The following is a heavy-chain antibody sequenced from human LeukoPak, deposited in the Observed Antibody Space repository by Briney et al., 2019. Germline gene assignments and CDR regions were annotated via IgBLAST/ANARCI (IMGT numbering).Heavy chain of an antibody. CDR1: GGSISSSSYY. J-gene: IGHJ4*02. Sequence: SETLSLTCTVSGGSISSSSYYWSWIRQPPGKGLEWIGEINHSGSTNYNPSLKSRVTISVDTSKNQFSLKLSSVTAADTAVYYCARHRKVGVTRYDSSGYARYYFDYWGQGTPVTVSS. D-gene: IGHD3-22*01. CDR2: INHSGST. V-gene: IGHV4-39*01. CDR3: ARHRKVGVTRYDSSGYARYYFDY.